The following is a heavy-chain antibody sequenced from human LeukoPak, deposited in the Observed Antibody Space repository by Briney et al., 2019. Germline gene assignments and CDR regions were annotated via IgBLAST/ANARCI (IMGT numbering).Heavy chain of an antibody. Sequence: PGGSLRLSCAASGFTFSNYGMHWVRQAPGKGLEWVADLSYEGSNEYYAGSVKGRFSISRDNSKNTLYLQMNGLRVDDTAVYYCAKGRRGLGYFDYWGQGTLVTVSS. V-gene: IGHV3-30*18. CDR2: LSYEGSNE. CDR1: GFTFSNYG. CDR3: AKGRRGLGYFDY. J-gene: IGHJ4*02.